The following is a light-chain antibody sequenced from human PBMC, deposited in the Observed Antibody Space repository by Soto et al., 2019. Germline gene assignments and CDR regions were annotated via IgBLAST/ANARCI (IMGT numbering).Light chain of an antibody. CDR1: QTVSSNY. J-gene: IGKJ1*01. Sequence: EIVLTQSPGTLSLSPGERATLSRRASQTVSSNYLAWYQQKPGQAPRLLIYAASTRATGIPDRFSGSGSGTDFTLSISRLEPEDFAVYYCQLYGTSPKPFGQGTKVDI. V-gene: IGKV3-20*01. CDR3: QLYGTSPKP. CDR2: AAS.